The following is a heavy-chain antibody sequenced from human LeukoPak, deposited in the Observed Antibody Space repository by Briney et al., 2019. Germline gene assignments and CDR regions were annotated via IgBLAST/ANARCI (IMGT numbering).Heavy chain of an antibody. Sequence: MPSETLSLTCTVSGGSISDYYRGWIRQPPGKGLEWIGYFYNSGSSTYNPSLKSRVTISVDTSKEQFSLKVNSVTAADTAVCYCTRGAGWLIDYWGQGILVTVSS. CDR1: GGSISDYY. CDR3: TRGAGWLIDY. J-gene: IGHJ4*02. D-gene: IGHD3-16*01. V-gene: IGHV4-59*01. CDR2: FYNSGSS.